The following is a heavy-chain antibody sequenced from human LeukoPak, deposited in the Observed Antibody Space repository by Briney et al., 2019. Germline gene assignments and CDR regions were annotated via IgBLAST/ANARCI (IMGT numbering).Heavy chain of an antibody. CDR3: ARVGYGYSYGRNEAFDI. D-gene: IGHD5-18*01. CDR2: MNPNSGNT. Sequence: ASVKVSCKASGYTFTSYDINWVRQATGQGLEWMGWMNPNSGNTGYAQKFQGRVTMTRNTSISTAYMELSSLRSEDTAVYYCARVGYGYSYGRNEAFDIWGQGTMVTVSS. V-gene: IGHV1-8*01. CDR1: GYTFTSYD. J-gene: IGHJ3*02.